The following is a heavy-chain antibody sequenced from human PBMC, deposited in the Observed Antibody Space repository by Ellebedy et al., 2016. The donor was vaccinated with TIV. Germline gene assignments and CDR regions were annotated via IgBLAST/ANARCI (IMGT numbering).Heavy chain of an antibody. CDR3: ARDIVVVPAAKTHYYNYGMDV. CDR1: GYTFTSYY. V-gene: IGHV1-46*01. Sequence: ASVKVSCKASGYTFTSYYMHWVRQAPGQGLEWMGIINPSGGNTSYAQKFQGRVTMTRDTSTSTVYMELNSLRSEDTAVYYCARDIVVVPAAKTHYYNYGMDVWGQGTTVTVSS. CDR2: INPSGGNT. J-gene: IGHJ6*02. D-gene: IGHD2-2*01.